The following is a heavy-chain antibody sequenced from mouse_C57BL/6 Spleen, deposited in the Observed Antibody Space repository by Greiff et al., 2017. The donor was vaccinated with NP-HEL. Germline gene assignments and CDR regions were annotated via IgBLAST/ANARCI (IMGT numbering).Heavy chain of an antibody. CDR1: GFTFTDYY. Sequence: EVQLQQSGPVLVKPGPSVKISCKASGFTFTDYYMHWVKQSHGKSLEWIGLVYPYNGGTSYTQKFKGKATLTVDTSSRTAYMELNSLPTEDSAVYYGARSSYYSNYEGYFDVWGTGTTVTVSS. CDR2: VYPYNGGT. V-gene: IGHV1-36*01. J-gene: IGHJ1*03. CDR3: ARSSYYSNYEGYFDV. D-gene: IGHD2-5*01.